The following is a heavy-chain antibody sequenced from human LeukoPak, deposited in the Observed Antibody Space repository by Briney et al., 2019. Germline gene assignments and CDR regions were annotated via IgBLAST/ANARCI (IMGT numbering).Heavy chain of an antibody. D-gene: IGHD3-10*01. CDR2: IYTSGST. V-gene: IGHV4-4*07. CDR1: GGSISSYY. J-gene: IGHJ5*02. CDR3: ARDATMVRGVIIEYNWFDP. Sequence: SETLSLTYTVSGGSISSYYWSWIRQTAGKGLEWIGRIYTSGSTNYNPSLKSRVTMSVDTSKNQFSLKLSSVTAADTAVYYCARDATMVRGVIIEYNWFDPWGQGTLVTVSS.